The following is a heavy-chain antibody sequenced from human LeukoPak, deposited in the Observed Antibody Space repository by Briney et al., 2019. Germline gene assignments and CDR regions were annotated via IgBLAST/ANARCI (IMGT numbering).Heavy chain of an antibody. CDR3: ARGDFRFEMSTTIAFDI. Sequence: GGSLRLSCAASGFTFSSYAMHWVRQAPGKGLEWVAVLSYHGSNKHYADSVKGRFIISRDNSKSTLYLQMNSLTTEDTAVYYCARGDFRFEMSTTIAFDIWGQGTMVTVSS. CDR2: LSYHGSNK. CDR1: GFTFSSYA. D-gene: IGHD1-1*01. J-gene: IGHJ3*02. V-gene: IGHV3-30*04.